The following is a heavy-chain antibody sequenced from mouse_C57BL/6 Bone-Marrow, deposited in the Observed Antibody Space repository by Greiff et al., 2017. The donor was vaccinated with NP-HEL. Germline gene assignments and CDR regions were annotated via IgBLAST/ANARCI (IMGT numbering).Heavy chain of an antibody. V-gene: IGHV1-76*01. D-gene: IGHD3-2*02. Sequence: QVQLQQSGAELVRPGASVKLSCKASGYTFTDYYINWVKQRPGQGLEWIARIYPGSGNTYYNEKFKGKATLTAEKSSSTAYMQLSSLTSEDSAVYFCARKDPRQLRLRSDYWGQGTTLTVSS. CDR1: GYTFTDYY. CDR3: ARKDPRQLRLRSDY. CDR2: IYPGSGNT. J-gene: IGHJ2*01.